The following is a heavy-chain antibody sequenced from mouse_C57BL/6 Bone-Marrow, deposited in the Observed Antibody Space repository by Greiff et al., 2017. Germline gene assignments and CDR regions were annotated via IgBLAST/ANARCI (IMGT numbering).Heavy chain of an antibody. CDR2: INPGSGGT. CDR3: ARYYGRVYAMDY. CDR1: GYAFTNYL. Sequence: VQLQQSGAELVRPGTSVKVSCKASGYAFTNYLIEWVKQRPGQGLEWIGLINPGSGGTNYNEKFKGKATLTADKSSSTAYMQLSSLTSEDSAVYFCARYYGRVYAMDYWGQGTSVTVSS. V-gene: IGHV1-54*01. J-gene: IGHJ4*01. D-gene: IGHD1-1*01.